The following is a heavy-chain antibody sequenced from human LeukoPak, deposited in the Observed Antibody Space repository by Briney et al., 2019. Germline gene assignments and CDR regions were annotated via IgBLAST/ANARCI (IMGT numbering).Heavy chain of an antibody. V-gene: IGHV3-53*01. D-gene: IGHD3-22*01. CDR3: ARVEYYYDSSGYCLRDY. CDR1: GFTVSSNH. J-gene: IGHJ4*02. CDR2: IYSGGST. Sequence: GGSLRLSCAASGFTVSSNHMSWVRQAPGKGLEWVSVIYSGGSTYYADSVKGRFTISRDNSKNTLHLQMNSLRAEDTAVYYCARVEYYYDSSGYCLRDYWGQGTLVTVSS.